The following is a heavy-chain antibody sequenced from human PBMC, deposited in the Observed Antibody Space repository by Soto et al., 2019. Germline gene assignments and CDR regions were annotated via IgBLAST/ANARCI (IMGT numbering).Heavy chain of an antibody. V-gene: IGHV1-2*02. CDR3: ARGPSAYDYVCGSYWVY. CDR2: INPNSGGT. J-gene: IGHJ4*02. Sequence: ASVKVSCKASGYTFTGYYMHWVRQAPGQGLEWMGWINPNSGGTNYAQKFQGRVTMTRDTSISTAYMELSRLRSDDTAVYYCARGPSAYDYVCGSYWVYWGQGTLVTVS. D-gene: IGHD3-16*01. CDR1: GYTFTGYY.